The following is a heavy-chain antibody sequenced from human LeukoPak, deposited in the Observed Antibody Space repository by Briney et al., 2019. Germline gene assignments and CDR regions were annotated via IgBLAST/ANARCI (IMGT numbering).Heavy chain of an antibody. CDR2: ISGGGGST. CDR3: ARGLVDGMDV. J-gene: IGHJ6*02. V-gene: IGHV3-23*01. CDR1: GFTFRNYA. D-gene: IGHD1-26*01. Sequence: GGSLRLSCAASGFTFRNYAMSWVRQAPGEGLEWVSAISGGGGSTYYADSVKGRFTISRDNSKNTLYLQMNSLRAEDTAVYYCARGLVDGMDVWGQGTTVTVSS.